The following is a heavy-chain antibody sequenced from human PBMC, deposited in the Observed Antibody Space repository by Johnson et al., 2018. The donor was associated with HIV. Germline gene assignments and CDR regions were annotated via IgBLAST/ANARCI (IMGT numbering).Heavy chain of an antibody. CDR2: INSDGIST. CDR3: ARGVAMIVF. Sequence: VQLVESGGGLVQPGGSLRLSCAASGFPFSSYWLHWVRHAPGKGLVWVSRINSDGISTNYADSVKGRVTISRDNAKNKLYLQMNSLRAEDTAVYYCARGVAMIVFWGQGTMVTVSS. CDR1: GFPFSSYW. V-gene: IGHV3-74*01. J-gene: IGHJ3*01. D-gene: IGHD3-22*01.